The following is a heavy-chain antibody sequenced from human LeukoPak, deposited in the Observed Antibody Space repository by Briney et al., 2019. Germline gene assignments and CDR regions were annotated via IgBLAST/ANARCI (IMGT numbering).Heavy chain of an antibody. Sequence: PSETLSLTCAVYGGSFSGYYWSWIRQPPGKGLEWIGEINHSGSTNYNPSLKSRVTISVDTSKNQFSLKLSSVTAADTAVYYCARPRLPYYYGSGSHDAFDIWGQGTMVTVSS. CDR3: ARPRLPYYYGSGSHDAFDI. D-gene: IGHD3-10*01. V-gene: IGHV4-34*01. J-gene: IGHJ3*02. CDR1: GGSFSGYY. CDR2: INHSGST.